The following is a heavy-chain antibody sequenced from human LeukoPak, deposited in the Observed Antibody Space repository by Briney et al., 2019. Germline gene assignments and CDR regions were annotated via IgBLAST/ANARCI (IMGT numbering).Heavy chain of an antibody. Sequence: GGSLRLSCAASGSTFSRYWMSWVRQARGKGLEWVANIKQDGSEKYYADSVKGRFTIFRDNAKNSLYVQVNSLRAEDTAVYYCARGGSRLLTSYIFDYWGQGTLVTVSS. CDR2: IKQDGSEK. V-gene: IGHV3-7*01. CDR1: GSTFSRYW. D-gene: IGHD3-16*01. J-gene: IGHJ4*02. CDR3: ARGGSRLLTSYIFDY.